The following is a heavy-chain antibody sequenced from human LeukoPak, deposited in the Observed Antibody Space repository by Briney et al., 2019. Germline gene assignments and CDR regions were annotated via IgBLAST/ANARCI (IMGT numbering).Heavy chain of an antibody. V-gene: IGHV3-48*01. Sequence: TGGSLRLSCAASGFTFSSYSMNWVRQAPGKGLEWVSYISSSSSTIYYADSVKGRFTISRDNAKNSLYLQMNSLRAEDTAVYYCASFYDYVWGSYRYTVWGQGTLVTVSS. CDR3: ASFYDYVWGSYRYTV. CDR2: ISSSSSTI. D-gene: IGHD3-16*02. J-gene: IGHJ4*02. CDR1: GFTFSSYS.